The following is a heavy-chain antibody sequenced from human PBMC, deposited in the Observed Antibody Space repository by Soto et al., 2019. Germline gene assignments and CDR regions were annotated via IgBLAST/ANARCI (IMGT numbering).Heavy chain of an antibody. J-gene: IGHJ4*02. V-gene: IGHV3-30-3*01. CDR2: ISYDGSNK. Sequence: ESGGGVVQPGRSLRLSCAASGFTFSSYAMHWVRQAPGKGLEWVAVISYDGSNKYYADSVKGRFTISRDNSKNTLYLQMNSLRAEDTAVYYCAREIGVYGDTLFDYWGQGTLVTVSS. CDR3: AREIGVYGDTLFDY. D-gene: IGHD4-17*01. CDR1: GFTFSSYA.